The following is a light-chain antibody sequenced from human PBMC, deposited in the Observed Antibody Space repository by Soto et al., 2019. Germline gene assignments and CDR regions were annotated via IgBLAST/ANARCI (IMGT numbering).Light chain of an antibody. CDR2: DVT. J-gene: IGLJ1*01. V-gene: IGLV2-14*03. CDR3: SSYTTRNTEV. CDR1: SSDVGAFNY. Sequence: QSALTQPASVSGSPGQSISISCIGTSSDVGAFNYVSWYQHHPGKAPQLIIYDVTSRPSGVSNRFSASKFGNTASLTISGPQAEDEADYYCSSYTTRNTEVFGTGTKLTVL.